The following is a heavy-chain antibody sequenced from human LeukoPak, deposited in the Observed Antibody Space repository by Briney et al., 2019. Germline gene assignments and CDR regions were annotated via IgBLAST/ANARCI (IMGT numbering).Heavy chain of an antibody. V-gene: IGHV4-39*01. Sequence: ASETLSLTCTVSVDSISRSLYYWGWIRQPPGKGLEWIGTIYYSGSTYYNPSLKSRVTISVDTSKNQFSLKLSSVTAADTAVYYCARNHPDYWGQGTLVTVSS. CDR3: ARNHPDY. CDR2: IYYSGST. J-gene: IGHJ4*02. D-gene: IGHD1-14*01. CDR1: VDSISRSLYY.